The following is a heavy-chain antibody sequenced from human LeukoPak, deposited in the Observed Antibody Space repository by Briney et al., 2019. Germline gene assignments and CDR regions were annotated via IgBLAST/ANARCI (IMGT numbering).Heavy chain of an antibody. V-gene: IGHV1-2*02. D-gene: IGHD6-19*01. CDR3: AREAVAGTDFDY. CDR2: INRNSGGT. CDR1: GYTFTGYY. J-gene: IGHJ4*02. Sequence: ASVKVSCKASGYTFTGYYMHWVRQAPGQGLEWMGWINRNSGGTNYAQKFQGRVTMTRDTSISTAYMELSRLRSDDTAVYYCAREAVAGTDFDYWGQGTLVTVSS.